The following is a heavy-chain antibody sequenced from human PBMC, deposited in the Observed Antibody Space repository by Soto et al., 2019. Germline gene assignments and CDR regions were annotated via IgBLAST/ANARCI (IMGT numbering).Heavy chain of an antibody. CDR2: IKFDGSEK. CDR3: VRDGGYCSSATCYSPRNHHFDA. J-gene: IGHJ5*02. V-gene: IGHV3-7*03. Sequence: AGGSLRLSCAASGFDFSVYWMSWVRQAPGKGPEWVANIKFDGSEKQYVDSVKGRFTISRDNARNSVFLQMNSPRAGDTAVYYCVRDGGYCSSATCYSPRNHHFDAWGQGTLVTVSS. D-gene: IGHD2-2*01. CDR1: GFDFSVYW.